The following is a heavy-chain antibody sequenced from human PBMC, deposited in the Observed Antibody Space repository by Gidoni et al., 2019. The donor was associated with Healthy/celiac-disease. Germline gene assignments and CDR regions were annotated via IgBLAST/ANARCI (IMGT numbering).Heavy chain of an antibody. V-gene: IGHV3-33*01. CDR2: IWYDGSNK. J-gene: IGHJ4*02. D-gene: IGHD4-17*01. Sequence: CFLRLSCAASGFTFSSYGMHWVRQAPGKGREWVAGIWYDGSNKYYADSVKGRFTISRDNSKNTLYLQMNSLRAEDTAVYYCARTGTTVTTLDYWGQGTLVTVSS. CDR3: ARTGTTVTTLDY. CDR1: GFTFSSYG.